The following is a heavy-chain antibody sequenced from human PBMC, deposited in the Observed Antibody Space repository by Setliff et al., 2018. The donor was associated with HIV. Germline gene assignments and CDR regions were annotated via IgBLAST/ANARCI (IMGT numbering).Heavy chain of an antibody. CDR1: GGSLNDYY. CDR2: INHSGST. Sequence: SETLSLTCAVYGGSLNDYYWSWIRLPPGKGLEWIGEINHSGSTDYNPSLKSRVTISIDTSKNQFSLKLSSVTAADTAVYYCARLRSYYGAFDIWGQGTMVTVS. J-gene: IGHJ3*02. V-gene: IGHV4-34*01. D-gene: IGHD1-26*01. CDR3: ARLRSYYGAFDI.